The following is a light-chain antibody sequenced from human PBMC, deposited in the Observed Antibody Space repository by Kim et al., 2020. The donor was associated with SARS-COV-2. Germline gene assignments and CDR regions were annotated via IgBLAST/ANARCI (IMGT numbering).Light chain of an antibody. J-gene: IGLJ2*01. CDR1: SSDVGGYNY. V-gene: IGLV2-11*01. Sequence: QSVTISCTGTSSDVGGYNYVAWDQQHPGKAPKLMIYDVSKRPSGVPDRFSGSKSGNTASLTISGLQAEDEADYYCCSYAGSYTLRVFGGGTQLTVL. CDR3: CSYAGSYTLRV. CDR2: DVS.